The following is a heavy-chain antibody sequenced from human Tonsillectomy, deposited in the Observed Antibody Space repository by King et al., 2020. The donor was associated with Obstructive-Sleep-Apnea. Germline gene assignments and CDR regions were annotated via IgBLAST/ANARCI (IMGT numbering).Heavy chain of an antibody. J-gene: IGHJ3*02. CDR2: IYYTGST. CDR1: PGSISSTSYY. V-gene: IGHV4-39*01. Sequence: VQLQESGPGLVKPSETLSLTCSVSPGSISSTSYYWGWIRQPPGKGLEWIGSIYYTGSTYYNPSLQSRVTMSVDTSKNQFSLMLSSVTAADTAVYFCARSLAAGGMGAFDIWGQGTMVTVSS. CDR3: ARSLAAGGMGAFDI. D-gene: IGHD6-13*01.